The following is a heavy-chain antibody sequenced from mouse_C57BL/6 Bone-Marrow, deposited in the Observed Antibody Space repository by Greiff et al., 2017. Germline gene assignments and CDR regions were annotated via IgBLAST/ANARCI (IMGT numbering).Heavy chain of an antibody. CDR1: GFTFSSYT. Sequence: EVKLVEPGGGLVKPGASLKLSCAASGFTFSSYTMSWVRQTPEKRLEWVATIRGGGGNPYSPDSVKGRFTISRANAKTTRYLQMSSLRSEDTALYDCARDEYDYDRDFAYWGQGTLVTVSA. J-gene: IGHJ3*01. D-gene: IGHD2-4*01. V-gene: IGHV5-9*01. CDR2: IRGGGGNP. CDR3: ARDEYDYDRDFAY.